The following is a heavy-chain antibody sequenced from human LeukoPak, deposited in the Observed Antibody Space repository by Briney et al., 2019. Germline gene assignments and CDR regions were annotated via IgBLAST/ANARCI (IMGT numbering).Heavy chain of an antibody. V-gene: IGHV1-69*04. D-gene: IGHD5-24*01. CDR2: IIPILGIA. CDR3: ARDPGTRDGYNWYFDL. J-gene: IGHJ2*01. CDR1: GGTFSSYT. Sequence: GASVKVSRKASGGTFSSYTISWVRQAPGQGLEWMGRIIPILGIANYAQKFQGRVTITADKSTSTAYMELSSLRSEDTAVYYCARDPGTRDGYNWYFDLWGRGTLVTVSS.